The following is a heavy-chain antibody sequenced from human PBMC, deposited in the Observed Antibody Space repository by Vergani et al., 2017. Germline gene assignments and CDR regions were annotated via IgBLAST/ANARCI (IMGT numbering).Heavy chain of an antibody. CDR1: EFSLSNARMG. CDR3: ARIRRYCSSTSCQAGWFDP. V-gene: IGHV2-26*01. D-gene: IGHD2-2*01. Sequence: QVTLKESGPVLVKPTETLTLTCTVSEFSLSNARMGVSWIRQPPGKALEWLAHIFSNDEKSYSTSLKSRLTISKDTSKSQVVLTMTNMDPVDTATYYCARIRRYCSSTSCQAGWFDPWGQGTLVTVSS. CDR2: IFSNDEK. J-gene: IGHJ5*02.